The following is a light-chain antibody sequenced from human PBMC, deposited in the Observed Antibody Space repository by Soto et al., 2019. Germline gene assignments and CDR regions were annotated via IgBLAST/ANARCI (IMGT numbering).Light chain of an antibody. Sequence: QSALTQPASVSGSPGQSITISCTGTRSVVGGYNYVSWYQQHPGKAPKLMIYEVSKRPSGVSNRFSGSQSGNTASLTISGLQAEDEADYYCSSYTISSLDVFGTGTKLTVL. CDR2: EVS. V-gene: IGLV2-14*01. CDR1: RSVVGGYNY. CDR3: SSYTISSLDV. J-gene: IGLJ1*01.